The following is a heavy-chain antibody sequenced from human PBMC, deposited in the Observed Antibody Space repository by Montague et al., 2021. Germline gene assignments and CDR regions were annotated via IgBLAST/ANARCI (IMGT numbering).Heavy chain of an antibody. D-gene: IGHD2-21*01. CDR1: GFTFSTSW. Sequence: SLILSCAASGFTFSTSWIHWVRQAPVKGLVWVSRINPDGSSTNYXDSVTGRFTISRDNGKNTLYLQMNSLRAEDTAVYFCARAGYYGGLDIRGQGTMVTASS. CDR3: ARAGYYGGLDI. J-gene: IGHJ3*02. CDR2: INPDGSST. V-gene: IGHV3-74*01.